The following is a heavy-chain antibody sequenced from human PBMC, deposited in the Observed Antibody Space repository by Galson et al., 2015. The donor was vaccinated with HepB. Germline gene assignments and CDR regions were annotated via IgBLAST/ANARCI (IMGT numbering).Heavy chain of an antibody. D-gene: IGHD6-6*01. Sequence: SLRLSCAASGFTFSSYSMNWVRQAPGKGLEWVSYISSSSSTIYYADSVKGQFTISRDNAKNSLYLQMNSLRAEDTAVYYCARDQGGSSSDYWGQGTLVTVSS. V-gene: IGHV3-48*01. J-gene: IGHJ4*02. CDR1: GFTFSSYS. CDR2: ISSSSSTI. CDR3: ARDQGGSSSDY.